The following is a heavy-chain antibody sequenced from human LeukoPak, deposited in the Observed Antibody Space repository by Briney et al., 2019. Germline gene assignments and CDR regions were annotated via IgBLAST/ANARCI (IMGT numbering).Heavy chain of an antibody. V-gene: IGHV4-61*02. J-gene: IGHJ6*03. CDR1: GGSISSGSDY. Sequence: PSETLSLTCTVSGGSISSGSDYWSWIRQPAGKGLEWIGRIYTTGSTNYNPSLKRRVTISLDTSKNQFSLKLRSGTAADTAVYYCARDRDDFWTYYMDVWGKGTTVTVSS. CDR3: ARDRDDFWTYYMDV. D-gene: IGHD3-3*01. CDR2: IYTTGST.